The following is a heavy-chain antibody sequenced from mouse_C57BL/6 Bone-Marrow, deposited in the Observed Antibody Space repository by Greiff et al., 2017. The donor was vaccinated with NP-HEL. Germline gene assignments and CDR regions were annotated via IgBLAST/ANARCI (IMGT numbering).Heavy chain of an antibody. Sequence: LQESGAELVRPGASVTLSCKASGYTFTDYEMHWVKQTPVHGLEWIGAIDPETGGTAYNQKFKGKAILTADKSSSTAYMELRSLTSEDSAVYYCTRGDWPYFDYWGQGTTLTVSS. CDR1: GYTFTDYE. CDR3: TRGDWPYFDY. CDR2: IDPETGGT. J-gene: IGHJ2*01. V-gene: IGHV1-15*01. D-gene: IGHD3-3*01.